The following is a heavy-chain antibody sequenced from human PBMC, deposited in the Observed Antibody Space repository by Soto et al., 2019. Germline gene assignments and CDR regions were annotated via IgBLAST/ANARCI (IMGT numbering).Heavy chain of an antibody. D-gene: IGHD3-16*01. Sequence: EVKLVQSGAEVKNPGEPLKISCRPSGYSFTSYWIGWVRKIPGKGLEWMGIIFPSDSDTRYSPSFEGQVTFSVDKSISTAYLQWSSLKASDTAMYYCARDRHLGRWGQGTLVTVSS. V-gene: IGHV5-51*01. CDR1: GYSFTSYW. CDR3: ARDRHLGR. CDR2: IFPSDSDT. J-gene: IGHJ4*02.